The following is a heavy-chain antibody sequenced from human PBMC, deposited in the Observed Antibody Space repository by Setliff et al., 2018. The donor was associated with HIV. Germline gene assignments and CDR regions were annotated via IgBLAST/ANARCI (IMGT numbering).Heavy chain of an antibody. V-gene: IGHV4-34*01. J-gene: IGHJ4*02. Sequence: NPSETLSLTCVVYGGSFRGYYWSWIRQPPGKGLEWIGESNQSGSGNYNPSLKSRVTISVDTSKNQFSLKLTSVTAADTAVYYCVTSSSWSSRLNFWGPGMLVTVSS. CDR3: VTSSSWSSRLNF. CDR2: SNQSGSG. D-gene: IGHD2-2*01. CDR1: GGSFRGYY.